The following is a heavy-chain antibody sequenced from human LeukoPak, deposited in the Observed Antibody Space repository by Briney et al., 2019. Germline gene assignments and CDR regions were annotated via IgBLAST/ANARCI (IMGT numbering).Heavy chain of an antibody. V-gene: IGHV3-48*03. D-gene: IGHD3-10*02. J-gene: IGHJ6*04. Sequence: GGSLRLSCAASGFTFSSYEMNWVRQAPGKGLEWVSYISSSGSTIYYADSVKGRFTISRDNAKNSLYLQMNSLRAEDTAVYYCVELGITMIGGVWGKGTTVTISS. CDR2: ISSSGSTI. CDR3: VELGITMIGGV. CDR1: GFTFSSYE.